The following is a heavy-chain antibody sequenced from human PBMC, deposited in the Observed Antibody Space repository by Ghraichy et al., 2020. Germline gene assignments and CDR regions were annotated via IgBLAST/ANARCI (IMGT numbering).Heavy chain of an antibody. Sequence: ASVKVSCKASGYTFTNYAISWVRQAPGQGPEWMGWIIPYNGITNYAQKFQDRVTITTDTSTSTAYMELRSLRSDDTAVYYCAREREWGWNVATVWGEGTLFTGSS. J-gene: IGHJ4*02. D-gene: IGHD1-1*01. CDR3: AREREWGWNVATV. CDR2: IIPYNGIT. V-gene: IGHV1-18*04. CDR1: GYTFTNYA.